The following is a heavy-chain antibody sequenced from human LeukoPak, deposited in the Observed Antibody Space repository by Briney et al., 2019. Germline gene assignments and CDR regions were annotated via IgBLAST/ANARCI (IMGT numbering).Heavy chain of an antibody. V-gene: IGHV3-23*01. Sequence: GGSLRLSCAASGFNLKTYSINWVRQAPGKGLEWVSAISSSGGSTYYADSVKGRFTISRDNSKNTLYLQMNSLRAEDTAVYYCAKGTLDIVVVPAAPKVYYFDYWGQGTLVTVSS. J-gene: IGHJ4*02. D-gene: IGHD2-2*01. CDR1: GFNLKTYS. CDR2: ISSSGGST. CDR3: AKGTLDIVVVPAAPKVYYFDY.